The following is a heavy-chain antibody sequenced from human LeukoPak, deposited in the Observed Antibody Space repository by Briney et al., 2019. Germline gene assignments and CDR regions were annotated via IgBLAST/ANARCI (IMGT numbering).Heavy chain of an antibody. CDR1: GGSISSSSYY. D-gene: IGHD6-19*01. J-gene: IGHJ4*02. V-gene: IGHV4-39*01. CDR3: ARLGIIVVAGPYFDY. Sequence: KPSETLSLTCTVSGGSISSSSYYWGWIRQPPGKGLEWIGSIYYSGSTYYNPSLKSRVTISVDTSKNQFSLKLSSVTAADTAVYYCARLGIIVVAGPYFDYWGQGTLVTVSS. CDR2: IYYSGST.